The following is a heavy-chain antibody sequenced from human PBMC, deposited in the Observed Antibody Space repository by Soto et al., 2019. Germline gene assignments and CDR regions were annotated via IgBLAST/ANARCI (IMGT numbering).Heavy chain of an antibody. J-gene: IGHJ5*02. CDR1: GGTLNTYT. CDR2: IIPALGIP. CDR3: MSHCASGTNDNYFEP. D-gene: IGHD3-10*01. Sequence: QVQLVQSGPQVKKPGSSVKVSCKASGGTLNTYTISWVRQAPRQGFEWMGRIIPALGIPNYAQKIQGRVTMTADKSTNTAYMELPSLRSDDTAIYYCMSHCASGTNDNYFEPWGHGPRVTVSS. V-gene: IGHV1-69*02.